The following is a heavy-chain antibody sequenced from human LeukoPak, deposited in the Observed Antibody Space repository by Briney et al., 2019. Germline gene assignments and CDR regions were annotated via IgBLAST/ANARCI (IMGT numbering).Heavy chain of an antibody. CDR1: GFTFSSYS. CDR2: ISSSSSTI. D-gene: IGHD6-6*01. J-gene: IGHJ4*02. Sequence: GGSLRLSCAASGFTFSSYSMNWVRQAPGKGLEWVSYISSSSSTIYYADSVKGRFTISRDNAKNSLYLQMNSLRAEDTAVYYCAREGSSSSGYGDYWGQGTLVTVSS. V-gene: IGHV3-48*01. CDR3: AREGSSSSGYGDY.